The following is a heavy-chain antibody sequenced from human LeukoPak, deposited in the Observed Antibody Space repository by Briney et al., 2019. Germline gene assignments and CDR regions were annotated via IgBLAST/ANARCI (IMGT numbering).Heavy chain of an antibody. CDR1: GFTFSSYS. CDR3: ARASIGGIAVAGALDWFDP. CDR2: ISSSSSYI. Sequence: GRSLRLSCAASGFTFSSYSMNWVRQAPGKGLEWVSSISSSSSYIYYADSVKGRFTISRDNAKNSLYLQMNSLRAEDTAVYYCARASIGGIAVAGALDWFDPWGQGTLVTVSS. D-gene: IGHD6-19*01. J-gene: IGHJ5*02. V-gene: IGHV3-21*01.